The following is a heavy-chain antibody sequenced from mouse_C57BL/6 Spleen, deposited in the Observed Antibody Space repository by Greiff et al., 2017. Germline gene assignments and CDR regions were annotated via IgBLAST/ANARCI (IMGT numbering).Heavy chain of an antibody. CDR2: IYPGDGDT. CDR3: ARGASITTVVATYYLDY. Sequence: QVQLMESGPELVKPGASVKISCKASGYAFSSSWMNWVKQRPGKGLEWLGWIYPGDGDTNYNGTFTGKATLTAAKSTSTTYMQLSILTSENSAVYFCARGASITTVVATYYLDYWGQGTTLTVSS. CDR1: GYAFSSSW. D-gene: IGHD1-1*01. J-gene: IGHJ2*01. V-gene: IGHV1-82*01.